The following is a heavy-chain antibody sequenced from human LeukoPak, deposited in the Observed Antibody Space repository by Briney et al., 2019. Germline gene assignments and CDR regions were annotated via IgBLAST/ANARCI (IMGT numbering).Heavy chain of an antibody. J-gene: IGHJ4*02. CDR3: ARAVLGGSYYGYFDY. D-gene: IGHD1-26*01. CDR2: IRSTGTIM. Sequence: GGSLRLSCAASGFSFSDYSMNWVRQAPGKGLEWVSHIRSTGTIMYYADSVKGRFSISRDNAQKSLFLQMNSLRAEDTAVYYCARAVLGGSYYGYFDYWGQGTLVTVSS. CDR1: GFSFSDYS. V-gene: IGHV3-48*04.